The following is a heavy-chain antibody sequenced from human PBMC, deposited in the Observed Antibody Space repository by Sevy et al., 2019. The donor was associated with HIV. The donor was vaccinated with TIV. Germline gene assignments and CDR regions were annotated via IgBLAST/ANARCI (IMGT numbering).Heavy chain of an antibody. V-gene: IGHV4-61*01. CDR1: GGSVSSGTDY. D-gene: IGHD3-16*01. CDR2: IYKTGST. CDR3: ARVPRGQLWYSGSLGGYYYHMDV. Sequence: SETLSLSCSVSGGSVSSGTDYWSWIRQPPGKGLEWIGHIYKTGSTNYKLSLQSRVTISVDTSTNQFSLRLRSVTAADTAVYYCARVPRGQLWYSGSLGGYYYHMDVWGKGTTVTVSS. J-gene: IGHJ6*03.